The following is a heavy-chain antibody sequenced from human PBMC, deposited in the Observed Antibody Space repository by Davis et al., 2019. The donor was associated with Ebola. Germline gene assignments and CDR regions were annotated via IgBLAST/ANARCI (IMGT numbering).Heavy chain of an antibody. CDR1: GYTFTSYY. D-gene: IGHD3-3*01. V-gene: IGHV1-46*01. CDR2: INPSGGST. J-gene: IGHJ6*04. CDR3: ARDVLRGHYYYGMDV. Sequence: AASVKVSCKASGYTFTSYYMHWVRQAPGQGLEWMGIINPSGGSTSYAQKFQGRVTMTRDTSTSTVYMELSSLRSDDTAVYYCARDVLRGHYYYGMDVWGKGTTVTVSS.